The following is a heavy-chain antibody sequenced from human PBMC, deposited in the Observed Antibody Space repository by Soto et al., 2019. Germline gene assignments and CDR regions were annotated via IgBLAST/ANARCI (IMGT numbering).Heavy chain of an antibody. Sequence: GGSLRLSCVASRFSFSSYEMSWVRQAAGKGLEWVSRVSLTGDRTNYAGSVKGRFTVSRDNFKNTLYLEMDSLRPEDTAIYYCARAGGYCTHTSCAIDSCGRGTPVTVSS. V-gene: IGHV3-23*01. D-gene: IGHD2-8*01. CDR3: ARAGGYCTHTSCAIDS. CDR2: VSLTGDRT. J-gene: IGHJ4*02. CDR1: RFSFSSYE.